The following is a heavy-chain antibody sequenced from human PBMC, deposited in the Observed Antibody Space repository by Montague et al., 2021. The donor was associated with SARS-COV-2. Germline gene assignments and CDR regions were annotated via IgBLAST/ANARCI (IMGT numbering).Heavy chain of an antibody. Sequence: SETLSLTCTVSGGSISSSSYYWGWIRQPPGKGLEWIGSIYYRGSTYYXXXLESRVTISVDTSKNQFSLKLRSVTAADTAVYYCARHASYDYSKDLYYYYYYGMDVWGQGTTVTVSS. CDR1: GGSISSSSYY. V-gene: IGHV4-39*01. CDR3: ARHASYDYSKDLYYYYYYGMDV. J-gene: IGHJ6*02. D-gene: IGHD4-11*01. CDR2: IYYRGST.